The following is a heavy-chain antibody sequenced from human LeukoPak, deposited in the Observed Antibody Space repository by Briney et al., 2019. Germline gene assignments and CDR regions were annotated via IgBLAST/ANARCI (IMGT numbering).Heavy chain of an antibody. Sequence: SVKVSCKASGGTFSSYAISWVRQAPGQGLEWMGGIIPIFGTANYAQKFQGRVTITTDESTSTAYMELSSLRSEDTAVYYCARGAAGRPGQNYYYYYYYMDVWGKGTTVTVSS. D-gene: IGHD5-24*01. CDR1: GGTFSSYA. CDR3: ARGAAGRPGQNYYYYYYYMDV. CDR2: IIPIFGTA. J-gene: IGHJ6*03. V-gene: IGHV1-69*05.